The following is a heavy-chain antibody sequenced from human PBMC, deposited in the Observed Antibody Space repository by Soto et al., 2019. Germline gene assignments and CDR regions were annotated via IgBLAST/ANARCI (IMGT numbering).Heavy chain of an antibody. J-gene: IGHJ3*01. CDR3: ARTMDYYDSRLRVFDV. D-gene: IGHD3-22*01. CDR1: GFTFSGYW. Sequence: GGSLRLSCAASGFTFSGYWMHWVRQAPGKGLVWVSRIYSDGSRTSYADSVKGRFTISRDNAKNTLYLQMNSLRAEDTAVYYCARTMDYYDSRLRVFDVWGQGTMVTVSS. V-gene: IGHV3-74*01. CDR2: IYSDGSRT.